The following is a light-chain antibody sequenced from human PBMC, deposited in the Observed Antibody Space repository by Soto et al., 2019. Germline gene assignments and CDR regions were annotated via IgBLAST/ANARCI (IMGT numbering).Light chain of an antibody. V-gene: IGKV3-11*01. CDR3: QQRSNWTRIT. CDR1: QAISDN. CDR2: QTS. J-gene: IGKJ5*01. Sequence: IVMTQSPATLSVSPGERATLSCRASQAISDNLAWYQHKPGQPPRLLIYQTSIRAAGVPARFSASGSGTDFTLTISDVQPEDFALYYGQQRSNWTRITVGQGTRLEI.